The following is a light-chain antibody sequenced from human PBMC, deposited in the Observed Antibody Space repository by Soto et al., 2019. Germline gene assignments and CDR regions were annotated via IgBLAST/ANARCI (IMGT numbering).Light chain of an antibody. J-gene: IGKJ4*01. CDR3: QQSTNTPGT. Sequence: DIQMTKSPSSLSASVGDSVTISFRARQNITSYLNFYQQTPGKAPKLLIYAASSFQRGVPSRFIGSGSGTKDTLTISSLQPDDDATSYYRQQSTNTPGTFGGGTKVDIK. CDR1: QNITSY. V-gene: IGKV1-39*01. CDR2: AAS.